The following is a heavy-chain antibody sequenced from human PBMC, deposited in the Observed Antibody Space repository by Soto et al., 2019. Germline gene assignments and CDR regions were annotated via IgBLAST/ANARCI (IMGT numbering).Heavy chain of an antibody. V-gene: IGHV3-21*01. D-gene: IGHD3-22*01. CDR3: ARVTRLDSSGYYSYYYYGMDV. CDR2: ISSSSSYI. CDR1: GFTFSSYS. J-gene: IGHJ6*02. Sequence: KAGGSLRLSCAASGFTFSSYSINWGRQAPGKGLEWVSSISSSSSYIYYADSVKGRFTISRDNAKNSLYLQMNSLRAEDTAVYYCARVTRLDSSGYYSYYYYGMDVWGQGTTVTVSS.